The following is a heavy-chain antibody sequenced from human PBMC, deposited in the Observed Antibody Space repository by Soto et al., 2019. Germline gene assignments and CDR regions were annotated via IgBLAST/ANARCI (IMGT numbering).Heavy chain of an antibody. V-gene: IGHV3-30*18. J-gene: IGHJ6*02. Sequence: GGSLRLSCAASGFTFSSYGMHWVRQAPGKGLEWVAVISYDGSNKYYADSVKGRFTISRDNSKNTLYLQMNSLRAEDTAVYYCAKDLALENRGYYYYGMDVWGQGTTVTV. CDR2: ISYDGSNK. CDR1: GFTFSSYG. D-gene: IGHD1-1*01. CDR3: AKDLALENRGYYYYGMDV.